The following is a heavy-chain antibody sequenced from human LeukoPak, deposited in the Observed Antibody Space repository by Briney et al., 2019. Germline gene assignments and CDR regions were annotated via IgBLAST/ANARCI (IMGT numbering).Heavy chain of an antibody. J-gene: IGHJ3*02. CDR2: ISSRTNNI. Sequence: GGSLRLSCAASGFTFSSYNMNWVRKSPGKGLEWVSSISSRTNNIYIADSLKGRFTISRDNAKNSLYLQMNSLRAEDTAMYYCARDRAVYSDSRGYYPDAFDIWGQGTMVTVSS. CDR1: GFTFSSYN. D-gene: IGHD3-22*01. CDR3: ARDRAVYSDSRGYYPDAFDI. V-gene: IGHV3-21*01.